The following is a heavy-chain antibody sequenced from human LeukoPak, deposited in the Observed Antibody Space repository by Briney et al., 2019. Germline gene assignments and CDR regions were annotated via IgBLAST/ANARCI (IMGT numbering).Heavy chain of an antibody. CDR2: IYYSGST. Sequence: SETLSLTSTVSGGSISSYYWSWIRQPPGKGLEWIGYIYYSGSTNYNPSLKSRVTISVDTSKNQFSLKLSSVTAADTAVYYCARDKGCSGGSCYSDDAFDIWGQGTMVTVSS. V-gene: IGHV4-59*01. CDR1: GGSISSYY. CDR3: ARDKGCSGGSCYSDDAFDI. D-gene: IGHD2-15*01. J-gene: IGHJ3*02.